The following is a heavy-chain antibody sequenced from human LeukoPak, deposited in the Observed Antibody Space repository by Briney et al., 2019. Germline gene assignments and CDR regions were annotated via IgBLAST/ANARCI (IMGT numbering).Heavy chain of an antibody. Sequence: SETLSLTCTVSGGSISSYYWSWIRQPPGKGLEWIGYIYYSGGTNYNPSLKSRVTISVDTSKNQFSLKLSSVTAADTAVYYCAREMGKGYSYGYATNDAFDIWGQGTMVTVSS. D-gene: IGHD5-18*01. J-gene: IGHJ3*02. CDR3: AREMGKGYSYGYATNDAFDI. CDR1: GGSISSYY. CDR2: IYYSGGT. V-gene: IGHV4-59*01.